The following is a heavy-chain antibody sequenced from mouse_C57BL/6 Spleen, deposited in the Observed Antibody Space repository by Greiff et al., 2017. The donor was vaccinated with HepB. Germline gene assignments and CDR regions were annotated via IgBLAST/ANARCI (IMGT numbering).Heavy chain of an antibody. CDR2: INPNNGGT. Sequence: EVKLVESGPELVQPGASVKIPCTASGYTFTDYNMDWVKQSPGKSLEWIGDINPNNGGTIYNQKFKGKATLTVDKASSTAYMELRSLTSEDTAVYYCTNPGDCDYWGQGTTRTVSS. J-gene: IGHJ2*01. CDR3: TNPGDCDY. V-gene: IGHV1-18*01. D-gene: IGHD1-3*01. CDR1: GYTFTDYN.